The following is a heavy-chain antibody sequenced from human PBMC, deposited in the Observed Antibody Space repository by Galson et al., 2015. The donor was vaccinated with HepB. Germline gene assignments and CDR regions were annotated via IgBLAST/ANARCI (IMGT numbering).Heavy chain of an antibody. CDR2: TYYRSKWYI. Sequence: CAISGDSVSSNHAVWSWIRQSPSRGLEWLGRTYYRSKWYIDYAISVKSRITINSDTSRNQFSLHLSSVTPEDTAVYYCAYGSDVWGQGTTVIVSS. CDR1: GDSVSSNHAV. CDR3: AYGSDV. J-gene: IGHJ6*02. V-gene: IGHV6-1*01.